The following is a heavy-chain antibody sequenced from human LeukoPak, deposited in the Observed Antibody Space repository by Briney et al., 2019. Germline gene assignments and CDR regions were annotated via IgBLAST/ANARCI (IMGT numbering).Heavy chain of an antibody. CDR3: ASSSSGSYYNGFDI. D-gene: IGHD3-10*01. J-gene: IGHJ3*02. Sequence: PSETLSLTCSVSGGSIRDYYWTWLRPPPGKGLEGVGYIFYSGSTNYNPSLKSRVTISLDTSKNHFSLKLNSVTAADTAVYYCASSSSGSYYNGFDIWGQGTMVTVAS. CDR1: GGSIRDYY. V-gene: IGHV4-59*01. CDR2: IFYSGST.